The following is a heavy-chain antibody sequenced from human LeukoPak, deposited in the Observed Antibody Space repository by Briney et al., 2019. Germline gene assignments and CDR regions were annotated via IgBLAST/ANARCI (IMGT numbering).Heavy chain of an antibody. J-gene: IGHJ3*02. CDR1: GYTFTSYD. Sequence: ATVTVSCKACGYTFTSYDINWVGQAHGQGLEWMGWMNPNSGNTAYAQKFQGRVTITRHTYKSTAYMELSSLRSEDTAVYYCALYCTNGVCYTGEYAFDIWGQGTIVSVSS. CDR2: MNPNSGNT. CDR3: ALYCTNGVCYTGEYAFDI. D-gene: IGHD2-8*01. V-gene: IGHV1-8*03.